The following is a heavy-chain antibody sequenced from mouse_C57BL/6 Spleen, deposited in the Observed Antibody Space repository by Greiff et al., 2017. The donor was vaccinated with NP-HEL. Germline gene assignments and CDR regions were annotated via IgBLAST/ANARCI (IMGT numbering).Heavy chain of an antibody. CDR2: INPNNGGT. CDR3: ARDYAPYAMGY. CDR1: GYTFTDYY. J-gene: IGHJ4*01. V-gene: IGHV1-26*01. Sequence: VQLQQSGPELVKPGASVKISCKASGYTFTDYYMNWVKQSHGKSLEWIGDINPNNGGTSYNQKFKGKATLTVDKSSSTAYMELRSLTSEDSAVYYCARDYAPYAMGYWGQGTSVTVSS. D-gene: IGHD1-1*02.